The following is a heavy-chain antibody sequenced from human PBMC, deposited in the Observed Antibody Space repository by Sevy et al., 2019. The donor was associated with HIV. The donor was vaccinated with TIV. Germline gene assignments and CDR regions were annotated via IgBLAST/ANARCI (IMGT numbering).Heavy chain of an antibody. CDR2: ISGSGGST. CDR1: GFTFSSYA. J-gene: IGHJ1*01. CDR3: AKGRDSSTYRSQYFQH. V-gene: IGHV3-23*01. Sequence: GGSLRLSCAASGFTFSSYAMSWVRQAPGKGLEWVSAISGSGGSTYYADSVKGRFTISRDNSKNTLYLQMNSLRAEDTAVYYCAKGRDSSTYRSQYFQHWGQGTLVTVSS. D-gene: IGHD6-13*01.